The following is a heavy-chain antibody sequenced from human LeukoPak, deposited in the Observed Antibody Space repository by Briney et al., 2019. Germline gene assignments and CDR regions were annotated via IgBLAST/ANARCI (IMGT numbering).Heavy chain of an antibody. CDR2: ISWDGGST. D-gene: IGHD3-3*01. J-gene: IGHJ4*02. CDR1: GFTFDDYT. CDR3: AKGSQNDFWSGYYGY. Sequence: GSLRLSCAASGFTFDDYTMHWVRQAPGKGLEWVSLISWDGGSTYYADSVKGRFTISRDNSKNSLYLQMNSLRTEDTALYYCAKGSQNDFWSGYYGYWGQGTLVTVSS. V-gene: IGHV3-43*01.